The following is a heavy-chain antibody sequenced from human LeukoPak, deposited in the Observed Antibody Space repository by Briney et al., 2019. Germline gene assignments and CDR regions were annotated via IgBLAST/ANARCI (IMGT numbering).Heavy chain of an antibody. CDR2: IYYSGST. CDR1: GGSISSGGYY. Sequence: PSETLSLTCTVSGGSISSGGYYWGWIRQHPGTGLEWIGYIYYSGSTYYNPSLKSRVTISVDTSKNQFSLKLSSVTAADTAVYYCARAVYCGGDCYLAFDYWGQGTLVTVSS. D-gene: IGHD2-21*02. CDR3: ARAVYCGGDCYLAFDY. V-gene: IGHV4-31*03. J-gene: IGHJ4*02.